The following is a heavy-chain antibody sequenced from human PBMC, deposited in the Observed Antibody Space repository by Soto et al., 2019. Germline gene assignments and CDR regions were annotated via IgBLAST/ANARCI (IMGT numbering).Heavy chain of an antibody. D-gene: IGHD3-16*01. CDR2: INGYNGNT. J-gene: IGHJ6*02. V-gene: IGHV1-18*01. CDR3: ARMGDVPYYCYGMDV. CDR1: GYTFSRSG. Sequence: QVQLVQSGAEVKKPGASVKVSCKPSGYTFSRSGISWVRQAPGQGLEWMGWINGYNGNTNYTQKMQGRIPMTTDTPTSTAYMELRSLRSDDTAVYYCARMGDVPYYCYGMDVWGQGTRVIVSS.